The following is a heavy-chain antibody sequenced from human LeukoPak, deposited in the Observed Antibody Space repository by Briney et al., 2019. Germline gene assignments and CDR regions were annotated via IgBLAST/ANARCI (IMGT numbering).Heavy chain of an antibody. J-gene: IGHJ4*02. D-gene: IGHD3-22*01. CDR1: AASISNYY. V-gene: IGHV4-4*09. Sequence: PSETLSLTCAVSAASISNYYWSWIRPAPGKGLEWIGYISTSGSTNYNPSLTSRVSISLDTSKNRFSLNLNFVTAADTAVYYCASPRSGYRYTFDYWGQGALVTVSS. CDR2: ISTSGST. CDR3: ASPRSGYRYTFDY.